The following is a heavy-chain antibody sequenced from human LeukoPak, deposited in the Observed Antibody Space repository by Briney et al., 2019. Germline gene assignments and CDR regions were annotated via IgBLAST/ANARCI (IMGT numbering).Heavy chain of an antibody. CDR3: ASGSYVWGSYRYTGPFDY. D-gene: IGHD3-16*02. Sequence: SVKVSCKASGGTFSSYAISWVRQAPGQGLEWMGGIIPIFGTANYAQKFQGRVTITTDESTSTAYMEVSSLRSEDTAVYYCASGSYVWGSYRYTGPFDYWGKDTLLTVSS. CDR2: IIPIFGTA. J-gene: IGHJ4*02. V-gene: IGHV1-69*05. CDR1: GGTFSSYA.